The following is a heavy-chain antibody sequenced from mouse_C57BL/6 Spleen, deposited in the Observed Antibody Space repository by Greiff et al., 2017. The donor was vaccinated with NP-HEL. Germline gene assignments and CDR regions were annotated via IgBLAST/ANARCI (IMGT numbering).Heavy chain of an antibody. V-gene: IGHV8-12*01. CDR1: GFSLSTSGMG. D-gene: IGHD1-1*01. Sequence: QVQLKESGPGILQSSQTLSLTCSFSGFSLSTSGMGVSWIRQPSGKGLEWLAHIYWDDDKRYNPSLKSRLTISKDTSRNQVFLKITSVDTADTATYYCARRVRGGSSDWYFDVWGTGTTVTVSS. CDR3: ARRVRGGSSDWYFDV. J-gene: IGHJ1*03. CDR2: IYWDDDK.